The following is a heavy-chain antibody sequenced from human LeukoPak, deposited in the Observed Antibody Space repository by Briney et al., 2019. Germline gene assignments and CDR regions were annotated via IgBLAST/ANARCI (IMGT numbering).Heavy chain of an antibody. D-gene: IGHD1-26*01. V-gene: IGHV3-7*03. CDR1: GFTFSTHW. J-gene: IGHJ4*02. CDR3: AKVVKIVGATNVDY. Sequence: GGSLRLSCSASGFTFSTHWMSWIRQAPGKGLEWVANMRRDGNEIYYLDSVRGRFTISRDNAKNSLYLQMNSLRAEDTAVYYCAKVVKIVGATNVDYWGQGTLVTVSS. CDR2: MRRDGNEI.